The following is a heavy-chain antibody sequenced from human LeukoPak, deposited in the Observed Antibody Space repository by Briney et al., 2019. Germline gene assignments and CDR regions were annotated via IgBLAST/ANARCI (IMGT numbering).Heavy chain of an antibody. V-gene: IGHV3-30*18. CDR3: AKVRGATSGFDY. Sequence: GRSLRLSCAASGFTFSSYGMHWVRQAPGKGLEWVAVISYDGSNKYYADSVKGRFTITRDNSKNTLYLQMNSLRAEDTAVYYCAKVRGATSGFDYWGQGTLVTVSS. J-gene: IGHJ4*02. CDR1: GFTFSSYG. D-gene: IGHD1-26*01. CDR2: ISYDGSNK.